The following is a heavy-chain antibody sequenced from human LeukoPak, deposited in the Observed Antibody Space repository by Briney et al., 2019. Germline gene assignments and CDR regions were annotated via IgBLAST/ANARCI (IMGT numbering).Heavy chain of an antibody. CDR1: GFTVSSNC. J-gene: IGHJ4*02. D-gene: IGHD5-12*01. CDR2: IYSGGST. Sequence: GSLRLSCAASGFTVSSNCMSWVRQAPGKGLEWVSVIYSGGSTYYADSVKGRFTISRDNSKNTLYLQMNSLRAEDTAVYYCARVDRYDFYFDYWGQGTLATVSS. CDR3: ARVDRYDFYFDY. V-gene: IGHV3-66*01.